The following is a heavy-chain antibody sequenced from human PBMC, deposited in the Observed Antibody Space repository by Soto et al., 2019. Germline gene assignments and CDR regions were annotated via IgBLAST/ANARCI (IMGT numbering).Heavy chain of an antibody. Sequence: AASVKVSCKASGYTFTSYGISWVRQAPGQGLEWMGWISAYNGNTNYAQKLQGRVTMTTDTSTSTAYMELRSLRSDDTAVYYCARARRWFGELFFDYWGQGTLVTVSS. D-gene: IGHD3-10*01. CDR2: ISAYNGNT. V-gene: IGHV1-18*01. CDR1: GYTFTSYG. CDR3: ARARRWFGELFFDY. J-gene: IGHJ4*02.